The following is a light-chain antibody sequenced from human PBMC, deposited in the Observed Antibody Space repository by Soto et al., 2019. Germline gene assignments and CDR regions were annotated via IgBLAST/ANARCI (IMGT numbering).Light chain of an antibody. V-gene: IGLV2-14*03. CDR2: DVN. CDR1: SSDVGGYNY. J-gene: IGLJ2*01. CDR3: SSYTSTSTLAV. Sequence: QSALTQPASVSGSPGQSITISCTGTSSDVGGYNYVSWYQQHPGKAPKLMIYDVNNRLSGISNRFSGSKSGNTASLTISGLHAEDEADYYCSSYTSTSTLAVFGGGTKLTVL.